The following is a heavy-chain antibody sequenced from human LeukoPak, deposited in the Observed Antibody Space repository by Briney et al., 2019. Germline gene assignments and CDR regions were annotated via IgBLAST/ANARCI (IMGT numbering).Heavy chain of an antibody. Sequence: SETLSLTCTVSGDSVASGGYYWNWIRQPPGKGLEWIGYIYYSVSTNYNLSLKSRVTISVDTSENQFSLKLTSVTAADTAVYYCARGGRGRNWFDPWAREPWSPSLQ. CDR3: ARGGRGRNWFDP. CDR2: IYYSVST. V-gene: IGHV4-61*08. J-gene: IGHJ5*02. CDR1: GDSVASGGYY. D-gene: IGHD3-10*01.